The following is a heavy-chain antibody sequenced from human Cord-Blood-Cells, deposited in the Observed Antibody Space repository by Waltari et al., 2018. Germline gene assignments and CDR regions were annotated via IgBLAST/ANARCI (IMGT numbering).Heavy chain of an antibody. CDR1: GSTFTGYY. Sequence: QVQLVQSGAEVKKPGASVKVSCKASGSTFTGYYLHWVRQAPGQGLEWMGWINPNSGGTNYAQKFQGRVTMTRDTSISTAYMELSRLRSDDTAVYYWARVENSRSGWSVDWFDPWGQGTLVTVSS. D-gene: IGHD6-19*01. CDR2: INPNSGGT. CDR3: ARVENSRSGWSVDWFDP. J-gene: IGHJ5*02. V-gene: IGHV1-2*02.